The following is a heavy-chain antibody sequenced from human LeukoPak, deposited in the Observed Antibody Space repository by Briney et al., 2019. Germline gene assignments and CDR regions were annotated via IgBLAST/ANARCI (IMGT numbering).Heavy chain of an antibody. V-gene: IGHV4-34*01. CDR2: INHNGST. CDR1: GGSFSGYY. Sequence: TASETLSLTCAVYGGSFSGYYWSWIRQPPGKGLEWIGEINHNGSTNYNPSLKSRVTISVDTSKNQFSLKLSSVTAADTAVYYCARRHYYDSSGYYRNWGQGTLVTVSS. J-gene: IGHJ4*02. CDR3: ARRHYYDSSGYYRN. D-gene: IGHD3-22*01.